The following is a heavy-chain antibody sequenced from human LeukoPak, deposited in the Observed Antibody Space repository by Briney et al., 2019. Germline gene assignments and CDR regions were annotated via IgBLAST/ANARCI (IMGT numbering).Heavy chain of an antibody. D-gene: IGHD3-10*01. CDR2: IYTSGST. J-gene: IGHJ5*02. Sequence: SETLSLTCTVSGGSISSGSNYWSWIRQPAGKGLEWIGRIYTSGSTNYKSSLKSRVTISVDTSKNQFSLKLSSVTAADTAVYYCARGRITMVRGARGWFDPWGQGTLVTVSS. CDR3: ARGRITMVRGARGWFDP. V-gene: IGHV4-61*02. CDR1: GGSISSGSNY.